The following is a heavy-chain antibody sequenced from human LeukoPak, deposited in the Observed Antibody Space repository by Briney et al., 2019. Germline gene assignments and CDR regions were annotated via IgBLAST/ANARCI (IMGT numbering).Heavy chain of an antibody. Sequence: PSETLSLTCTVSGGSISSYYWSWIRQPPGKGLERIGYIHYSGSPNYNPSLKSRVTISVDTSKNQFSLKLSSVTAADTAVYYCARQTGRSRITMVRGRLDYYYMDVWGKGTTVTISS. CDR3: ARQTGRSRITMVRGRLDYYYMDV. J-gene: IGHJ6*03. D-gene: IGHD3-10*01. V-gene: IGHV4-59*08. CDR2: IHYSGSP. CDR1: GGSISSYY.